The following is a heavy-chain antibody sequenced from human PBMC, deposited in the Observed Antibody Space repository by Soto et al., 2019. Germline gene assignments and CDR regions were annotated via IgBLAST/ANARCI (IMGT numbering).Heavy chain of an antibody. D-gene: IGHD6-19*01. J-gene: IGHJ2*01. CDR2: ISYDGSNK. CDR1: GFTFSSYA. V-gene: IGHV3-30-3*01. CDR3: ASPGRGGWLVFDL. Sequence: QVQLVESGGGVVQPGRSLRLSCAASGFTFSSYAMHWVRQAPGKGLEWVAVISYDGSNKYYADSVKGRFTISRDNSKNTRYLQMNSLRAEDTAVYYCASPGRGGWLVFDLWGRGTLVTVSS.